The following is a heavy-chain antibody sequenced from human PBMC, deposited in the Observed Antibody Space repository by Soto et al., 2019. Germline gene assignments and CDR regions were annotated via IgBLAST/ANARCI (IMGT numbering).Heavy chain of an antibody. J-gene: IGHJ4*02. CDR2: ISRHKGNT. D-gene: IGHD2-21*01. Sequence: QVPLVQSGPEVKKPGASVKVSCKASDYTFISYGISWVRQAPGQGLEWMGWISRHKGNTKYAQKFQGRVNMTTDTSTSTAYMELRSLRSDDTAVYYCARAMIASPFDFWGQGTLVTVSS. CDR1: DYTFISYG. V-gene: IGHV1-18*04. CDR3: ARAMIASPFDF.